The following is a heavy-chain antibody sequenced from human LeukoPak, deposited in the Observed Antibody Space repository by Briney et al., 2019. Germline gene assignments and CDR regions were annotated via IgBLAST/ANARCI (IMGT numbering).Heavy chain of an antibody. J-gene: IGHJ4*02. CDR3: ARASFDYYDGRTRYYFVY. CDR1: GGSFSSYY. D-gene: IGHD3-22*01. Sequence: SETLSLTCTVSGGSFSSYYWSWIRQPPGKGLEWIGYIYYSGSTNYNPSLKSRVTISVDTSKNQFSLKLSSVTAADTAVYYCARASFDYYDGRTRYYFVYCGQRTLVTVSS. CDR2: IYYSGST. V-gene: IGHV4-59*01.